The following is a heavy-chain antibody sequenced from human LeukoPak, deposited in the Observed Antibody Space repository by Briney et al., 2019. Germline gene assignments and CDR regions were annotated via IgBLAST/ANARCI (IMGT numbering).Heavy chain of an antibody. CDR1: GFTFSSYG. Sequence: GRSLRLSCAASGFTFSSYGMHWVRQAPGKGLEWVAVISYDGSNKYYADSVKGRFTISRDNSKNTLYLQMNSLRAEDTAVYYCARDQVDTAMVRDLDYGGQGPLVTVSP. D-gene: IGHD5-18*01. CDR3: ARDQVDTAMVRDLDY. CDR2: ISYDGSNK. V-gene: IGHV3-30*03. J-gene: IGHJ4*02.